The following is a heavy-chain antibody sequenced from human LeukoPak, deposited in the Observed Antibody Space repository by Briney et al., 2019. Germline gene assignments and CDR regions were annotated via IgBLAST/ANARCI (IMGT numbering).Heavy chain of an antibody. D-gene: IGHD3-22*01. J-gene: IGHJ4*02. Sequence: PGGSLRLSCVVPGFTFSSYGMHWVRQAPGKGLEWVAVISYDGSNKYYADSVKGRFTISRDNSKNTLYLQMNSLRAEDTAVYYCAKRGYYYDSSGYYSRTYFDYWGQGTLVIVSS. CDR1: GFTFSSYG. V-gene: IGHV3-30*18. CDR3: AKRGYYYDSSGYYSRTYFDY. CDR2: ISYDGSNK.